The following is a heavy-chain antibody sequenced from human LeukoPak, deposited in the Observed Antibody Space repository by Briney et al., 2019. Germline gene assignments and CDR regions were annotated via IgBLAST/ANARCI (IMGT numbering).Heavy chain of an antibody. V-gene: IGHV1-69*13. CDR1: GGTFSSYA. CDR3: ARIHTYYYDSSGYSL. Sequence: ASVKVSCKASGGTFSSYAISWVRQAPGQGLEWMGGIIPIFGTANYAQKFQGRVTITADESTSTAYMELSSQRSEDTAVYYCARIHTYYYDSSGYSLWGQGTLVTVSS. D-gene: IGHD3-22*01. CDR2: IIPIFGTA. J-gene: IGHJ4*02.